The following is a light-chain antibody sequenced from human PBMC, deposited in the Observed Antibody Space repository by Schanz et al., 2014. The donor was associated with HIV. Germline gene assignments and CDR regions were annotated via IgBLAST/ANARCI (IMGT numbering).Light chain of an antibody. Sequence: QSALTQPPSASGSPGQSVTISCTGTSSDVGGYNYVSWYQQHPGKAPKFMIYEVSNRPSGVSNRFSGSKSGNTASLTISGLQADDEGDYYCTSYTTTRTVAFGGGTKLTVL. CDR1: SSDVGGYNY. CDR2: EVS. V-gene: IGLV2-14*01. J-gene: IGLJ2*01. CDR3: TSYTTTRTVA.